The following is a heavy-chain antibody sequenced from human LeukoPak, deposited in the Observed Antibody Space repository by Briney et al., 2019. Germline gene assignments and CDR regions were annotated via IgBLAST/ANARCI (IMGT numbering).Heavy chain of an antibody. CDR3: TRTFYNSLEDAFDI. D-gene: IGHD5-24*01. V-gene: IGHV3-73*01. J-gene: IGHJ3*02. Sequence: PGGSLRLSCAASGFTFSGSAMHWVRQASGKGLEWIGRIRSKANTYATVYAASVKGRFTISRDDSKNTAYLQMNSLSTEDTAVYYCTRTFYNSLEDAFDIWGQGTLVTVSS. CDR2: IRSKANTYAT. CDR1: GFTFSGSA.